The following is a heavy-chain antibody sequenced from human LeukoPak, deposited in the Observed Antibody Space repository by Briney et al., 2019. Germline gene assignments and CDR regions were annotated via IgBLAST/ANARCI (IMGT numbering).Heavy chain of an antibody. CDR2: IKQDGSEK. J-gene: IGHJ6*03. CDR1: GFTFSSYW. CDR3: ARDAFSYYYYYMDV. Sequence: GGSLRLSCAASGFTFSSYWMNWVRQAPGKGLEWVANIKQDGSEKHYVDSVKGRFTISRDNAKNSLYLQMNSLRAEDTAVYYCARDAFSYYYYYMDVWGKGTTVTVSS. V-gene: IGHV3-7*01.